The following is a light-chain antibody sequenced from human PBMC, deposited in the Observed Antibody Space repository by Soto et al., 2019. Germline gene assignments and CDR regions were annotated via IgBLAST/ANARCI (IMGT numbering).Light chain of an antibody. V-gene: IGKV3-20*01. J-gene: IGKJ1*01. CDR3: QQYDRSPWT. Sequence: EIVLTQSPGTLSLSPGERATLSCRASQSVSSSYLAWYQQKPGQAPRLLIYGTSKRATGIPDRFSGSGSGPDFTLTISRLETEDFAVYYCQQYDRSPWTFGQGTKVEIK. CDR1: QSVSSSY. CDR2: GTS.